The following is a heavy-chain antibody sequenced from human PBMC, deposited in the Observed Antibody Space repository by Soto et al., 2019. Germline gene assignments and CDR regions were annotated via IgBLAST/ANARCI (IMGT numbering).Heavy chain of an antibody. Sequence: GGSLRLSCAASEFTFSDYAIHWVRQAPGKGLEWVAVIWYDGSNKYYADSVKGRFTISRDNSKSTLYLQMNSLRAEDTAVYYCARLYEGGIVGADIDYWGQGTLVTVSS. CDR2: IWYDGSNK. D-gene: IGHD1-26*01. CDR3: ARLYEGGIVGADIDY. CDR1: EFTFSDYA. J-gene: IGHJ4*02. V-gene: IGHV3-33*01.